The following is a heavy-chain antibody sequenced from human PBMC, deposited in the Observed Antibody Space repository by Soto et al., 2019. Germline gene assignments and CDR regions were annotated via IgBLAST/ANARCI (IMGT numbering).Heavy chain of an antibody. CDR3: ARGNYGGDYGMDV. Sequence: ASVKVSCKASGYTFTGYYMHWVRQAPGQGLEWMGWINPHSGGTNYVQKFQGRVTMTRDTSISTAYMELSRLRSDDTAVYYCARGNYGGDYGMDVWGQGTTVTVSS. J-gene: IGHJ6*02. CDR2: INPHSGGT. CDR1: GYTFTGYY. D-gene: IGHD2-21*01. V-gene: IGHV1-2*02.